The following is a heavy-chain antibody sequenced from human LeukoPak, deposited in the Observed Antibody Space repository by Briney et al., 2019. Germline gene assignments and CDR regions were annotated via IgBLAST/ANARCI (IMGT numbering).Heavy chain of an antibody. J-gene: IGHJ4*02. CDR1: GGSISSDY. CDR2: IYYSGST. Sequence: SETLSLTCTVSGGSISSDYWSWIRQPPGKGLEWIGYIYYSGSTNYNPSLKSRVTISVDTSKNQFSLKLSSVTAADTAVYYCARAAGYDILTGYYTGNYFDYWGQGTLVTVSS. CDR3: ARAAGYDILTGYYTGNYFDY. V-gene: IGHV4-59*12. D-gene: IGHD3-9*01.